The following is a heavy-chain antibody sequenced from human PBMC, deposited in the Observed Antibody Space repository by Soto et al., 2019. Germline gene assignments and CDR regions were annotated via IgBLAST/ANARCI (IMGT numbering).Heavy chain of an antibody. J-gene: IGHJ4*02. CDR3: AKDGGLARKYFDY. Sequence: ASVKVSCKASGYTFTSYYMHWVRQAPGQGLEWMGIINPSGGSTSYAQKFQGRVTMTRDTSTSTVYMELNSLRAEDTAVYYCAKDGGLARKYFDYWGQGTLVTVSS. V-gene: IGHV1-46*01. CDR2: INPSGGST. CDR1: GYTFTSYY. D-gene: IGHD3-22*01.